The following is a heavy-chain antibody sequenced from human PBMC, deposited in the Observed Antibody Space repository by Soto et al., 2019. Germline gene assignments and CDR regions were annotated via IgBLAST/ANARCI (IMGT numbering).Heavy chain of an antibody. CDR3: ARGPMYYDILTGYYKENYFDY. V-gene: IGHV1-3*01. CDR2: SNAGNGNT. CDR1: GYTLTSYL. D-gene: IGHD3-9*01. Sequence: QVQLGRPGAEVKKLGASVKVSCKASGYTLTSYLMPWVPQAPGQGLERMGWSNAGNGNTKYSQKFQGRVTITRDTAASTAYMELSSLRSEDTAGYYCARGPMYYDILTGYYKENYFDYWGQGTLVTVSS. J-gene: IGHJ4*02.